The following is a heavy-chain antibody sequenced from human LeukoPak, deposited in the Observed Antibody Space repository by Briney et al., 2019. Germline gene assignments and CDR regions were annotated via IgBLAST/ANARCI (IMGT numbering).Heavy chain of an antibody. V-gene: IGHV3-48*03. CDR3: ARAGGDTAVVFDAFDI. CDR1: GFTFNRYW. Sequence: GGSLRLSCAASGFTFNRYWMHWVRQAPGKGLEWVSYISSSGTTIYYADSVKGRFTISRDNAKNSLYLQMNSLRADDTAVYYCARAGGDTAVVFDAFDIWGQGTMVTVSS. CDR2: ISSSGTTI. J-gene: IGHJ3*02. D-gene: IGHD5-18*01.